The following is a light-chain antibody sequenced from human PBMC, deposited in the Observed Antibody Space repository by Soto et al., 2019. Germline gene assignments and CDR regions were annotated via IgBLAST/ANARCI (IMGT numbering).Light chain of an antibody. Sequence: DIQMTQSPSTLSASVGDRVTITCGASQSISSWLAWFQQKPGKAPKVLIYKASNLQSGVPSRFSGSGSGTEFTLTISSLQPDDFATYYCQQYNSYLYTFGQGTKVDIK. J-gene: IGKJ2*01. CDR2: KAS. V-gene: IGKV1-5*03. CDR3: QQYNSYLYT. CDR1: QSISSW.